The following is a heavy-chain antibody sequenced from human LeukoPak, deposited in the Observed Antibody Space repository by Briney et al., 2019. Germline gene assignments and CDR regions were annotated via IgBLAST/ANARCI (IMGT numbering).Heavy chain of an antibody. CDR3: ARDHGSSQWLVLDFDY. CDR1: GFTLSSYG. CDR2: IWYDGSNK. V-gene: IGHV3-33*01. J-gene: IGHJ4*02. D-gene: IGHD2-21*01. Sequence: GGSLRLSCAASGFTLSSYGMHWVRQAPGKGLEWVAVIWYDGSNKYYADSVKGRFTISRDNSKNTLYLQMNSLRAEDTAVYYCARDHGSSQWLVLDFDYWGQGTLVTVSS.